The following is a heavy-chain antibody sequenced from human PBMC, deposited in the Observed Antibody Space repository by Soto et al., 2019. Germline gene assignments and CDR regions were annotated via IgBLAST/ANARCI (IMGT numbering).Heavy chain of an antibody. Sequence: SETLSLTCTVSGGSISPYYWSWIRQPPGKGLEWIGYIAYSGSTNYNPSLKSRVTLSVDTSKSQFSLKLDSVTAADTALYFCARADCSSTRCYPFDYWGQGAVVTVSS. V-gene: IGHV4-59*01. CDR2: IAYSGST. D-gene: IGHD2-2*01. CDR3: ARADCSSTRCYPFDY. CDR1: GGSISPYY. J-gene: IGHJ4*02.